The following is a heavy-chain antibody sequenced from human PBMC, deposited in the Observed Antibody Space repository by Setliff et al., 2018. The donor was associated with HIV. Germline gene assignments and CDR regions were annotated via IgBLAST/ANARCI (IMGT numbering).Heavy chain of an antibody. CDR3: ARYSSSWYSTIDY. CDR2: INPSSGST. CDR1: GYTFTSYY. Sequence: ASVKVSCKASGYTFTSYYMHWVRQAPGQGLEWMGIINPSSGSTTYAQKFQGRVTMTRDTSTSTGYMELSSLRSEDTAVYYCARYSSSWYSTIDYWGQGTLVTVS. D-gene: IGHD6-13*01. V-gene: IGHV1-46*01. J-gene: IGHJ4*02.